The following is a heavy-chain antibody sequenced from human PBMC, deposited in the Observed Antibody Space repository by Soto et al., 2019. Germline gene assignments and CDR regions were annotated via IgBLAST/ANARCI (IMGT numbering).Heavy chain of an antibody. V-gene: IGHV3-21*04. J-gene: IGHJ6*02. D-gene: IGHD2-15*01. CDR1: GFTFSSCT. Sequence: EVHLVESGGGLVKPGGSLRLSCAVSGFTFSSCTMNWVRQAPGKGLEWVSSISPSTSHIYYTDSVKGRFTISRDNAKTSLFQQMTRLSCEATAVYYCSGCSGGACHRNYGRDVWGQGTRVTFSS. CDR3: SGCSGGACHRNYGRDV. CDR2: ISPSTSHI.